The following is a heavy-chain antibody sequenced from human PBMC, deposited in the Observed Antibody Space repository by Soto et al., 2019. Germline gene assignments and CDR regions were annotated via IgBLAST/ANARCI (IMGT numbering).Heavy chain of an antibody. V-gene: IGHV4-59*01. D-gene: IGHD1-26*01. Sequence: PSDPLCLTCTVSGGSISSYYWSWIRQPPGKGLEYIGYIYYSGSTNYNPSLKSRVTISVDTSKKQFSLKLSSVTAADTAVYYCARSLYSGSYTNWFDPWGQGTLVTVSS. J-gene: IGHJ5*02. CDR1: GGSISSYY. CDR2: IYYSGST. CDR3: ARSLYSGSYTNWFDP.